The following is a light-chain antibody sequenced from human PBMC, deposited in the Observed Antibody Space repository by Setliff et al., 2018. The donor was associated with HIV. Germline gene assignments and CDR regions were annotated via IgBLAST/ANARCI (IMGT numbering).Light chain of an antibody. V-gene: IGLV2-14*01. Sequence: QSVLTQPAYVSGSPGQSITISCTGTSSDVGGYNYVSWYQQHPGKAPKLMIYEVSNRPSGVSDRFSGSKSGNTASLTISGLQTEDEADSFCSSYTSSSPLYVFGTGTKVTVL. CDR3: SSYTSSSPLYV. CDR2: EVS. CDR1: SSDVGGYNY. J-gene: IGLJ1*01.